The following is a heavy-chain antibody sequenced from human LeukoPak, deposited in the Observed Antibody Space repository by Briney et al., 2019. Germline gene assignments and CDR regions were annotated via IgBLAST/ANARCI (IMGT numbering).Heavy chain of an antibody. CDR1: GFTFRSYA. CDR3: ARARAGVYMDV. V-gene: IGHV3-23*01. CDR2: ISCSGGST. Sequence: GGSLRLSCAASGFTFRSYAMSWVRQAPGKGLEGVSAISCSGGSTYYADSVKGRFTISRDNAKNSLYLQMKSLRAQDTAMYYCARARAGVYMDVWGKGTTVTVSS. J-gene: IGHJ6*03. D-gene: IGHD2-8*01.